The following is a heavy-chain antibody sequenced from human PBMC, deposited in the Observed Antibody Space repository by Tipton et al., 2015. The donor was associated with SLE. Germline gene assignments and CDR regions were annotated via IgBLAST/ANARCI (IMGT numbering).Heavy chain of an antibody. V-gene: IGHV4-39*07. CDR3: ARGVSGYYFYSYMDV. CDR1: GSSISSSSHY. D-gene: IGHD3-16*01. CDR2: IDRDGSP. Sequence: TLSLTCTISGSSISSSSHYWGWIRQFPGKGLEWIGEIDRDGSPNYKSSLQNRVTMSVDRSANQFSLRLTSVTAADTAVYYCARGVSGYYFYSYMDVWGKGTTVTISS. J-gene: IGHJ6*03.